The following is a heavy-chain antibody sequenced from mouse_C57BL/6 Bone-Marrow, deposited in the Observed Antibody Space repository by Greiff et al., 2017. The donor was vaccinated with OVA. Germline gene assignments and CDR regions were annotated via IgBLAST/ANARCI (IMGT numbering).Heavy chain of an antibody. CDR3: ARGGLWLRHFDY. J-gene: IGHJ2*01. Sequence: QVQLQQPGTELVKPGASVKLSCKASGYTFTSYWMHWVKQRPGQGLEWIGNINPSNGGTNYNEKLKSKATLTVYKSSSSAYMQLSSLTSEDSAVYYCARGGLWLRHFDYWGQGTTLTVSS. CDR1: GYTFTSYW. D-gene: IGHD2-2*01. V-gene: IGHV1-53*01. CDR2: INPSNGGT.